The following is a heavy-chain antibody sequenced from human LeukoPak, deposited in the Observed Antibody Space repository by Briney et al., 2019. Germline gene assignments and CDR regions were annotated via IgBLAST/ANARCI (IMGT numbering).Heavy chain of an antibody. D-gene: IGHD3-10*01. CDR1: GLTVSNNY. CDR3: AKPYYYGSRSYMDY. CDR2: IYSGGST. V-gene: IGHV3-66*02. J-gene: IGHJ4*02. Sequence: GGSLRLSCAASGLTVSNNYMSWVRQAPGKGLEWVSVIYSGGSTYYADSVKGRFTISRDNSKNTLYLQMNSLRAEDTAVYYCAKPYYYGSRSYMDYWGQGTLVTVSS.